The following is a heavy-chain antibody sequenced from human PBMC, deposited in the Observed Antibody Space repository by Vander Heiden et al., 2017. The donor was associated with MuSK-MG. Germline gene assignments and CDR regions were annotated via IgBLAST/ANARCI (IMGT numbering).Heavy chain of an antibody. CDR1: GFMFTTYA. D-gene: IGHD1-26*01. Sequence: EVQLLESGGGLVQPGGSLRPSCAAPGFMFTTYAMTWVRQAPGKGLEWVSGIGTSGSGTYYSDSVKGRFIISRDNSKNTLHLQMDSLRAEDTAVYYCAKDLTPGHVVGGSGADYWGQGTLVTVSS. V-gene: IGHV3-23*01. CDR2: IGTSGSGT. CDR3: AKDLTPGHVVGGSGADY. J-gene: IGHJ4*02.